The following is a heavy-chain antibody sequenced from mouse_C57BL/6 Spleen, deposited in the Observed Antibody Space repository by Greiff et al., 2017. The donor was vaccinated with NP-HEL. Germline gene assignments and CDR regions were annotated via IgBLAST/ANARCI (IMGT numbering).Heavy chain of an antibody. CDR2: ISDGGSYT. Sequence: EVQLVESGGGLVKPGGSLKLSCAASGFTFSSYAMSWVRQTPEKRLEWVATISDGGSYTYYPDNVKGRFTISRDNAKNNLYLQMSHLKSEDTAMYYCARASSSHFDYWGQGTTLTVSS. V-gene: IGHV5-4*01. CDR3: ARASSSHFDY. CDR1: GFTFSSYA. J-gene: IGHJ2*01.